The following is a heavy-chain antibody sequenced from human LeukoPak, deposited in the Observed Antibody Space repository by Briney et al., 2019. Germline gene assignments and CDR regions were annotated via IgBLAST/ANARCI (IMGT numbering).Heavy chain of an antibody. J-gene: IGHJ6*02. D-gene: IGHD2-21*02. CDR2: ISYDGSNK. Sequence: GRSLRLSCAASGFTFSSYAMHWVRQAPGKGLEWVAVISYDGSNKYYADSVKGRFTISRDNSKNTLYLQMNSLRAEDTVVYYCARDRGQKGDWGYYGMDVWGQGTTVTVSS. CDR3: ARDRGQKGDWGYYGMDV. CDR1: GFTFSSYA. V-gene: IGHV3-30-3*01.